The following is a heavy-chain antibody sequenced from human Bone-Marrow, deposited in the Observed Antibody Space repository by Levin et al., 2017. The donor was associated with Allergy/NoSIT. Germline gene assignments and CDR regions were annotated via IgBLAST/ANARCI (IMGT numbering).Heavy chain of an antibody. CDR2: ISYDGSQK. V-gene: IGHV3-33*05. J-gene: IGHJ4*02. D-gene: IGHD1-26*01. Sequence: PGGSLRLSCATSGFTFSGFGILWARQAPGKGLEWVAFISYDGSQKSYSDSVKGRFTISRDNPKNTQYLQMNSLRVEDTAVYFCAREGIVGALDYWGLGTLVTVSS. CDR3: AREGIVGALDY. CDR1: GFTFSGFG.